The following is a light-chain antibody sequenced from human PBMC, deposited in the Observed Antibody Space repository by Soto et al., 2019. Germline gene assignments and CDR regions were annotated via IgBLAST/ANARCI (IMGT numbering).Light chain of an antibody. CDR1: NSDVGGYNY. CDR2: EVT. Sequence: QSVLTQPPSASGSPGQSVTISCTGTNSDVGGYNYVSWYQQHPGKGPKLMIYEVTKRPSGVPDRFSGSKSGNTASLTVAGLQAEDEADYYCCSYAGSNNDVFGTGTKLTVL. J-gene: IGLJ1*01. CDR3: CSYAGSNNDV. V-gene: IGLV2-8*01.